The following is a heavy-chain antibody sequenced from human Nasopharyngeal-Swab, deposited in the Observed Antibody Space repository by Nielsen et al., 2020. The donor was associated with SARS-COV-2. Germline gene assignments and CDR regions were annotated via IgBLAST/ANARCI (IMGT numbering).Heavy chain of an antibody. CDR3: ARGYCSSGSCYAKHYGMDV. J-gene: IGHJ6*02. CDR1: GFTLSSYG. CDR2: MSYDGNDK. Sequence: GESLKISCAVSGFTLSSYGMHWVRQAPGKGLEWVAVMSYDGNDKFYADSVKGRFTISRDNAKNSLYLQMNNLRAEDTAVYYCARGYCSSGSCYAKHYGMDVWGQGTTVTVSS. V-gene: IGHV3-30*03. D-gene: IGHD2-15*01.